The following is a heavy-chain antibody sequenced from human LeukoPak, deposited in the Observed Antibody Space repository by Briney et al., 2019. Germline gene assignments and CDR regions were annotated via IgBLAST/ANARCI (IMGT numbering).Heavy chain of an antibody. D-gene: IGHD4-17*01. Sequence: ASVKVSCKASGYTFTSYDINWVRQATGQGLEWMGWMNPNSGNTGYAQKFQGRVTMTRNTSISTAYMELSSLRSGDTAVYYCARDGADYGDYYMDVWGKGTTVTVSS. V-gene: IGHV1-8*01. CDR1: GYTFTSYD. J-gene: IGHJ6*03. CDR3: ARDGADYGDYYMDV. CDR2: MNPNSGNT.